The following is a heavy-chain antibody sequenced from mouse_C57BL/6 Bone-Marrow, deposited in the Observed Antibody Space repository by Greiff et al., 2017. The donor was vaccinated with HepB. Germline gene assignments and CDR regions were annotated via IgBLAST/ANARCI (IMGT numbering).Heavy chain of an antibody. D-gene: IGHD4-1*01. V-gene: IGHV3-1*01. CDR2: ISYSGST. Sequence: VQLQESGPGMVKPSQSLSLTCTVTGYSITSGYDWHWIRHFPGNKLEWMGYISYSGSTNYNPSLKSRISITHDTSKNHFFLKLNSVTTEDTATYYCAREGGTSYFDYWGQGTTLTVSS. CDR3: AREGGTSYFDY. J-gene: IGHJ2*01. CDR1: GYSITSGYD.